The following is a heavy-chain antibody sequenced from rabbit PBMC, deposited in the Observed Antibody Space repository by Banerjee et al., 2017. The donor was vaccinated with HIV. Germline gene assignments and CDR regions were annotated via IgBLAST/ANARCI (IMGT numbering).Heavy chain of an antibody. CDR2: IYTGSGST. Sequence: QEQLVESGGGLVQPEGSLTLTCTASGFSFSSSYWICWVRQAPGKGLEWIGCIYTGSGSTFYASWAKGRCTVSKTSSTTVTLQMASLTAADTATYFCAREESSGFGHYKLWGLGTLVTVS. V-gene: IGHV1S45*01. J-gene: IGHJ4*01. CDR3: AREESSGFGHYKL. D-gene: IGHD1-1*01. CDR1: GFSFSSSYW.